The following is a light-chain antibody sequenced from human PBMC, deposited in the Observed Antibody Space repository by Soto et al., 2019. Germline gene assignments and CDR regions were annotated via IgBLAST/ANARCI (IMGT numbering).Light chain of an antibody. CDR3: QQSYSFSYT. CDR2: AAS. CDR1: QTISNY. J-gene: IGKJ2*01. V-gene: IGKV1-39*01. Sequence: DIQMTQSPSSLSASVGDRVTITCRASQTISNYLNWYQQKPGKAPKLLIYAASGLQSGVPSRFSGSGSGTDFTLTITSLQPEDIATYYCQQSYSFSYTFGQGTKLEIK.